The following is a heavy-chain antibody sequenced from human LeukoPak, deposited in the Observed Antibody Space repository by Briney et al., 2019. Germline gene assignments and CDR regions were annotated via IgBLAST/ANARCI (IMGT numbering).Heavy chain of an antibody. V-gene: IGHV3-23*01. CDR3: AKLGTYWYFDV. Sequence: GGSLRLSCAASGFSFNLYGMAWVRQAPGKGLEWVSGISGSAVGTYYADSVKGRFTISRDNPKNVLFLQMNSLRVEDTAVYFCAKLGTYWYFDVWGRGTLVTVSS. CDR2: ISGSAVGT. CDR1: GFSFNLYG. J-gene: IGHJ2*01. D-gene: IGHD3-16*01.